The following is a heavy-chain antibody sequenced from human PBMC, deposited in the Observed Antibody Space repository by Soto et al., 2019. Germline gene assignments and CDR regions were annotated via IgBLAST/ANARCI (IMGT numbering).Heavy chain of an antibody. D-gene: IGHD3-9*01. CDR1: GCGFTRDW. Sequence: GEAVKGTGKGSGCGFTRDWTGCVRQMPGKGLEWMGIIYPGDSDTRYSPSFQGQVTISADKSISTAYLQWSSLKASDTAIFFFTKKTAYEILTGYIDYWGQGTLVTVSS. V-gene: IGHV5-51*01. CDR3: TKKTAYEILTGYIDY. CDR2: IYPGDSDT. J-gene: IGHJ4*02.